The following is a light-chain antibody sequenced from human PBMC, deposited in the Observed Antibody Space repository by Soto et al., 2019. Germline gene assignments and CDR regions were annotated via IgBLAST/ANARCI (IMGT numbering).Light chain of an antibody. CDR2: EVT. CDR1: SSDVGSYDL. Sequence: QSALTQPASVSGSPGQSITISCTGTSSDVGSYDLVSWYQHHPGTAPKLILYEVTKRPSGVSNRFSGSKSGNTASLTISGLQTEDDSHYYCCSYATPRQFGGGTKVTVL. CDR3: CSYATPRQ. J-gene: IGLJ2*01. V-gene: IGLV2-23*02.